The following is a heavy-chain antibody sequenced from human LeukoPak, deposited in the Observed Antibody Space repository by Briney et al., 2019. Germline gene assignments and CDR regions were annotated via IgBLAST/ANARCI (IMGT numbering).Heavy chain of an antibody. CDR3: ARGPEKDYYYGSGNLDY. J-gene: IGHJ4*02. D-gene: IGHD3-10*01. CDR1: GGSFSGYY. V-gene: IGHV4-34*01. CDR2: VNHSGST. Sequence: PSETLSLTCAVYGGSFSGYYWNWIRQPPGKGLEWIGEVNHSGSTNYNPSLKSRVTISVDTPKNQFSLKLSSVTAADTAVYYCARGPEKDYYYGSGNLDYWGQGTLVTVSS.